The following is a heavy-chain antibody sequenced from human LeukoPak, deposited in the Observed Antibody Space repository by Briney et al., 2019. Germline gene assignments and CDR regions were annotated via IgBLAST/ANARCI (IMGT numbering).Heavy chain of an antibody. D-gene: IGHD6-13*01. CDR3: ARHTTTWYLDS. CDR1: GGSISNYY. Sequence: SETLSLTCTVSGGSISNYYWSWIRQPPGKGLEWIGYIYYSGSTNYNPSLKSRVSISVDTSKNQFSLNLTSVTPEDTAIYFCARHTTTWYLDSWGQGTLVTVSS. V-gene: IGHV4-59*08. J-gene: IGHJ4*02. CDR2: IYYSGST.